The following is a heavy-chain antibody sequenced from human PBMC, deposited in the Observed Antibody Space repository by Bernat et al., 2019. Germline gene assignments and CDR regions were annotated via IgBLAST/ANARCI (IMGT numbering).Heavy chain of an antibody. D-gene: IGHD3-10*01. CDR1: GFTSSSYG. Sequence: VQLVESGGGLVQPGGSLRLSCAASGFTSSSYGMHWVRQAPGKGLEWVAVIWYDGSNKYYADSVKGRFTISRDNSKNTLYLQMNSLRAEDTAVYYCARGTYYYGSGSASPDAFDIWGQGTMVTVSS. V-gene: IGHV3-33*08. CDR3: ARGTYYYGSGSASPDAFDI. CDR2: IWYDGSNK. J-gene: IGHJ3*02.